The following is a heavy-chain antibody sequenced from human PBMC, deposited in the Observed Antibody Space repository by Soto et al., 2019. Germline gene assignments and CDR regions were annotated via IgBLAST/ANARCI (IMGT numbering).Heavy chain of an antibody. CDR3: ARGSAAAGPFYYYYGMDV. CDR1: GFTFSSYA. D-gene: IGHD6-13*01. V-gene: IGHV3-21*01. J-gene: IGHJ6*02. CDR2: ISGSSSYI. Sequence: EVQLLESGGGLVQPGGSLRLSCAASGFTFSSYAMSWVRQAPGKGLEWVSAISGSSSYIYYADSVKGRFTISRDNAKNSLYLQMNSLRAEDTAVYYCARGSAAAGPFYYYYGMDVWGQGTTVTVSS.